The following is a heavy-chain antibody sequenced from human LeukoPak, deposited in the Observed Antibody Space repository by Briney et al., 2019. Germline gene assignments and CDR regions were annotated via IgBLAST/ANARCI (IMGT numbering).Heavy chain of an antibody. CDR3: AGRRVGGSFDY. CDR2: IYHSGST. J-gene: IGHJ4*02. CDR1: GGSISSGGYS. D-gene: IGHD1-26*01. Sequence: SQTLSLTCAVSGGSISSGGYSWSWIRQPPGKGLEWIGYIYHSGSTYYNPSLKSRVTISVDRSKNQFSLKLSSVTAADTAVYYCAGRRVGGSFDYWGQGTLVTVSS. V-gene: IGHV4-30-2*01.